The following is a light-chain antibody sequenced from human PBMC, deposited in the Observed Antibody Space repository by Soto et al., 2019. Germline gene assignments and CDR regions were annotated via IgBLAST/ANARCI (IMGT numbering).Light chain of an antibody. V-gene: IGKV4-1*01. Sequence: DIVMTQSPDSLAVSLGERATINCKSSQSVLYSSNNKNYLAWFQHKPGQPPKLLIYWASTRESGVPDRFSGSGSGTDFTLTISSLQAEDVAVYYCQQYYSPLSFGQGTKVEIK. J-gene: IGKJ1*01. CDR2: WAS. CDR1: QSVLYSSNNKNY. CDR3: QQYYSPLS.